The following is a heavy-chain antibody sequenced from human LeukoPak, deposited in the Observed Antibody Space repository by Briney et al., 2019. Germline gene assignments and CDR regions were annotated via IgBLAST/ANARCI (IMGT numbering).Heavy chain of an antibody. CDR1: GFTFSSYA. Sequence: HPGGSLRLSCAASGFTFSSYAMGWVRQAPGKGLEWVSAISGSGGSTYYADSVKGRFTISRDNSKNTLYLQMNSLRAEDTAVYYCAKAPRRTVVTPGNYFDYWGQGTLVTVSS. V-gene: IGHV3-23*01. CDR3: AKAPRRTVVTPGNYFDY. D-gene: IGHD4-23*01. CDR2: ISGSGGST. J-gene: IGHJ4*02.